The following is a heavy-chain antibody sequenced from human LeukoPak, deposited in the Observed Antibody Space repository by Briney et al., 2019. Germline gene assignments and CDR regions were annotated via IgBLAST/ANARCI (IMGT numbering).Heavy chain of an antibody. J-gene: IGHJ3*02. CDR1: GYTFTSYA. V-gene: IGHV7-4-1*02. CDR3: ARDRPPYYYDSSGYKGAFDI. D-gene: IGHD3-22*01. Sequence: ASVKVSCKASGYTFTSYAMNWVRQAPGQGLEWMGWINTNTGNPTYAQGSTGRFVFSLDTSVSTAYLQISSLKAEDTAVYYCARDRPPYYYDSSGYKGAFDIWGQGTMVTVSS. CDR2: INTNTGNP.